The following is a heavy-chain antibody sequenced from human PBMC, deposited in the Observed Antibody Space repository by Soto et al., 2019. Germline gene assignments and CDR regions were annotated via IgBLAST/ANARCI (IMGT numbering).Heavy chain of an antibody. D-gene: IGHD6-13*01. CDR3: ARGLSIAGADDY. V-gene: IGHV1-69*01. J-gene: IGHJ4*02. Sequence: QVQLVQSGAEVKKPGSSVKVSCKASGGTFSSYAISWVRQAPGQGLEWMGGIIPIFGTANYAQKFQGRVTITADESTSRAYMDLSSPRSEDTAVYYCARGLSIAGADDYWGQGTLVTVSS. CDR2: IIPIFGTA. CDR1: GGTFSSYA.